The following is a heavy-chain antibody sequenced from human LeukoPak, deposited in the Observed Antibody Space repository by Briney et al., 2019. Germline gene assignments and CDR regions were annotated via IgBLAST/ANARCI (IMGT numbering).Heavy chain of an antibody. J-gene: IGHJ4*02. Sequence: GGSLRLSCAASEFTFSSYEMDWVRQAPGKGLEWVSSISSTGNTIYYADSVKGRFIISRDNAKKSLFLQMNSLRAEDTAIYYCAKRPIFGELLYYFDYWGQGTLVTVSS. V-gene: IGHV3-48*03. CDR1: EFTFSSYE. CDR2: ISSTGNTI. D-gene: IGHD3-10*01. CDR3: AKRPIFGELLYYFDY.